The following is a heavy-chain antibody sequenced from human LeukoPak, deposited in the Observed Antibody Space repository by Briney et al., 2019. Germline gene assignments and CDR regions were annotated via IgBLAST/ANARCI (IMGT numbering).Heavy chain of an antibody. J-gene: IGHJ4*02. Sequence: PGGSLRLSCATSGFTFSDHALHWVRQAPGKGLQYVSAISRNGTRTFYADSVKDRFTISRDNSTKTLYLQMGSLRVEDMGVYYCERDSFYTGYDRGFGYWGQGTLVTVSS. CDR2: ISRNGTRT. CDR3: ERDSFYTGYDRGFGY. D-gene: IGHD5-12*01. V-gene: IGHV3-64*02. CDR1: GFTFSDHA.